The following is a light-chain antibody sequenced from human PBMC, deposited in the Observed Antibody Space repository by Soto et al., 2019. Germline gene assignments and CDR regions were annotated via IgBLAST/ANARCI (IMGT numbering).Light chain of an antibody. CDR2: DAS. CDR3: QQRSNWVFT. CDR1: QSVSSY. Sequence: EIVLTQSPATLSLSPGERATLSCRASQSVSSYLAWYQQKPGQAPRLLIYDASNRATGIPARFSGSGSVTDFTLTISSLEPADFAVYYCQQRSNWVFTFGPGTKVDIK. V-gene: IGKV3-11*01. J-gene: IGKJ3*01.